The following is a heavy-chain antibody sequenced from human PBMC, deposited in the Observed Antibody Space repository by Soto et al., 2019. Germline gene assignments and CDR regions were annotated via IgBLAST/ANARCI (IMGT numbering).Heavy chain of an antibody. V-gene: IGHV4-34*01. CDR3: ARRRYYGSGSYYNPRAAFDI. J-gene: IGHJ3*02. CDR1: GGSFSGYY. D-gene: IGHD3-10*01. CDR2: INHSGST. Sequence: SETLSLTCAVYGGSFSGYYWSWIRQPPGKGLEWIGEINHSGSTNYNPSLKSRVTISVDTSKNQFSLKLSSVTAADTAVYYCARRRYYGSGSYYNPRAAFDIWGQGTMVTVSS.